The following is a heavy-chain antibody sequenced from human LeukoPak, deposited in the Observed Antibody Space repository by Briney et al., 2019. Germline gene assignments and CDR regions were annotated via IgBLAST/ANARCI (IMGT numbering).Heavy chain of an antibody. CDR3: ALLWRGYARGLDY. CDR2: IYSGGST. V-gene: IGHV3-53*01. J-gene: IGHJ4*02. D-gene: IGHD5-12*01. Sequence: GGSLRLSCAASGFTVSSNYMSWVRQAPGKGLEWVSVIYSGGSTYYADSVKGRFTISRDNSKNTLYLQMNSLRAEDTAVYYCALLWRGYARGLDYWGQGTLVTVSS. CDR1: GFTVSSNY.